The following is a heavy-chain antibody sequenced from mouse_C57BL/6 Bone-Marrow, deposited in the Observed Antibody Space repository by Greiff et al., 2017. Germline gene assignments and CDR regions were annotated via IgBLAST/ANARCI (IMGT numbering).Heavy chain of an antibody. D-gene: IGHD2-5*01. CDR1: GYTFTSYW. J-gene: IGHJ1*03. CDR2: IDPSDSET. Sequence: QVQLQQSGAELVRPGSSVKLSCKASGYTFTSYWMHWVKQRPIQGLEWIGNIDPSDSETHYNQKFKDKATLTVNKSSSTAYMQLSSLTSEDSAVYYGARKGHYSNYNWYFDVWGTGTTVTVSS. V-gene: IGHV1-52*01. CDR3: ARKGHYSNYNWYFDV.